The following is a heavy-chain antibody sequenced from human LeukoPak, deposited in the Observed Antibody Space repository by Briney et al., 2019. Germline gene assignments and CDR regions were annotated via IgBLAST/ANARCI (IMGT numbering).Heavy chain of an antibody. Sequence: SETLSLTCTVSGGSIRSNNYYWGWIRQPPGKGLEWIGSIYYHGSTYYNPSLKSRVTISVDTSKNQFSLKLSSVTAADTAVYYCARDYYDSSGYCPLYYWGQGTLVTVSS. J-gene: IGHJ4*02. CDR2: IYYHGST. CDR3: ARDYYDSSGYCPLYY. V-gene: IGHV4-39*07. D-gene: IGHD3-22*01. CDR1: GGSIRSNNYY.